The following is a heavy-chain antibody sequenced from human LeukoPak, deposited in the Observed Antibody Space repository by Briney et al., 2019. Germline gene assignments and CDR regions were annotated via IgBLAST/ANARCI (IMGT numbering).Heavy chain of an antibody. CDR2: IKQDGNEK. CDR3: ARGPLYQVPYYFHYYGLDV. V-gene: IGHV3-7*03. J-gene: IGHJ6*02. Sequence: GGSLRLSCAVSGFTFSDYWMSWVRQAPGKGLEWVANIKQDGNEKYYVDSLKGRFTISRDNAKKSLYLQMNSLRAEDTAVYYCARGPLYQVPYYFHYYGLDVWGQGTTVTVSS. D-gene: IGHD2-2*01. CDR1: GFTFSDYW.